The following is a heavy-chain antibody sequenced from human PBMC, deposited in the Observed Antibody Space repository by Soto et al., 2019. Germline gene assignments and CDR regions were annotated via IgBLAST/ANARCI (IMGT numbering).Heavy chain of an antibody. D-gene: IGHD7-27*01. CDR2: TYYRSKWYN. V-gene: IGHV6-1*01. CDR3: ARARGVEVTGDGAFDI. CDR1: GTSVSSNSAA. Sequence: SQTISITCAISGTSVSSNSAAWNWIRQSPSRGLEWLGRTYYRSKWYNDYAVSVKSRITINPDTSKNQFSLQLNSVTPEDTAVYYCARARGVEVTGDGAFDIWGQGTMDT. J-gene: IGHJ3*02.